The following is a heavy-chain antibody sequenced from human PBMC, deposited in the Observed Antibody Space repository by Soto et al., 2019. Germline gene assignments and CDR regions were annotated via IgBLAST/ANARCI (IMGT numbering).Heavy chain of an antibody. Sequence: QVQLVQSGAEVKKPGASVKVSCKASGYTFTSYGISWVRQAPGQGLEWMGWISAYNGNTNYAQKLQGRVTMTTDTSTRKDYMELGSLRSDDTAVYYCAGDRNPFNPGYYYYVMAVWAQGPTVPVPS. CDR1: GYTFTSYG. V-gene: IGHV1-18*01. CDR2: ISAYNGNT. CDR3: AGDRNPFNPGYYYYVMAV. J-gene: IGHJ6*02.